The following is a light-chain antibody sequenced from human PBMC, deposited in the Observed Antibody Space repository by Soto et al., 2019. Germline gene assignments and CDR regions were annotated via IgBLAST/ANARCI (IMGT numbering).Light chain of an antibody. CDR1: QGISNY. Sequence: DIQMTQSPSSLSASVGDRVTITYRASQGISNYLAWYQQKPGKVPKLLIYAASTLQSGVPSRFSGSGSGTDFTLTISSLQPEDVATYYCQKYNSAPIFTFGPGTKVDIK. J-gene: IGKJ3*01. V-gene: IGKV1-27*01. CDR3: QKYNSAPIFT. CDR2: AAS.